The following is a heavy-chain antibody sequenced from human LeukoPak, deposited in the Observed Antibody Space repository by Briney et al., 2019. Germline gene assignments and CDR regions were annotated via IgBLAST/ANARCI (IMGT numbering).Heavy chain of an antibody. CDR2: IYHSGST. CDR1: GYSISSGYY. CDR3: ARAIFGVVINAFDI. D-gene: IGHD3-3*01. V-gene: IGHV4-38-2*01. J-gene: IGHJ3*02. Sequence: PSETLSLTCAVSGYSISSGYYWGWTRQPPGKGLEWIGSIYHSGSTYYNPSLKSRVTISVDTSKNQFSLKLSSVTAADTAVYYCARAIFGVVINAFDIWGQGTMVTVSS.